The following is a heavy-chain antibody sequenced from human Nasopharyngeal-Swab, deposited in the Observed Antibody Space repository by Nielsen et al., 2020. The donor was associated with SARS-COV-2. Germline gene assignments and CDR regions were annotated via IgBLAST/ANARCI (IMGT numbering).Heavy chain of an antibody. D-gene: IGHD3-3*01. J-gene: IGHJ5*02. V-gene: IGHV1-24*01. Sequence: ASVKVSCRVSGDTLTELSMHWVRQAAGKGRVGRGGFDPNAGATIYAQKSQGRVTMTEDTSTDTAYMELSSLRSEETAVYYCATLAYDFCSGETLLRGWSDPWGQGTLVTVYS. CDR1: GDTLTELS. CDR2: FDPNAGAT. CDR3: ATLAYDFCSGETLLRGWSDP.